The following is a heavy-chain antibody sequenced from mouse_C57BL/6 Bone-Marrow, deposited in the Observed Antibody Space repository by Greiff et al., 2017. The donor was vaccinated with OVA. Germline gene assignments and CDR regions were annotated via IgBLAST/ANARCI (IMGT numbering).Heavy chain of an antibody. J-gene: IGHJ1*03. CDR3: ARVSTWYFDV. CDR2: IYPGDGDT. Sequence: QVHVKQSGAELVKPGASVKISCKASGYAFSSYWMNWVKQRPGKGLEWIGQIYPGDGDTNYNGKFKGKATLTADKSSSTAYMQLSSLTSEDSAVYFCARVSTWYFDVWGTGTTVTVSS. V-gene: IGHV1-80*01. D-gene: IGHD6-2*01. CDR1: GYAFSSYW.